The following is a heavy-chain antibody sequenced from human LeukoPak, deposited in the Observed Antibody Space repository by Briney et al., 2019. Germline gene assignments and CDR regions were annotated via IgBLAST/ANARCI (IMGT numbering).Heavy chain of an antibody. CDR2: IHDSGST. J-gene: IGHJ4*02. V-gene: IGHV4-30-4*07. Sequence: SETLSLTCAISDDSISSGGYSWSWIRQPPGKGLEWIGYIHDSGSTYYNPSLKSRVTISVDTSKNQFSLKLNSVTAADTALYYCTRDRGIMLTFGGVIAKGAHYWGQGTLVTASS. CDR3: TRDRGIMLTFGGVIAKGAHY. CDR1: DDSISSGGYS. D-gene: IGHD3-16*02.